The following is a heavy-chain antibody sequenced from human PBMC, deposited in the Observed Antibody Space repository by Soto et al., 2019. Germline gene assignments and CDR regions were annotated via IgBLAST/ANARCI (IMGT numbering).Heavy chain of an antibody. D-gene: IGHD5-18*01. J-gene: IGHJ3*02. CDR2: ISGSGGST. CDR3: AKDSDSYGAFDI. CDR1: GFTFSSYA. V-gene: IGHV3-23*01. Sequence: PGGSLRLSCAASGFTFSSYAMSWVRQAPGKGLEWVSAISGSGGSTYYADSVKGRFTISRDNSKSTLYLQMNSLRAEDTAVYYCAKDSDSYGAFDIWGQGTMVTVSS.